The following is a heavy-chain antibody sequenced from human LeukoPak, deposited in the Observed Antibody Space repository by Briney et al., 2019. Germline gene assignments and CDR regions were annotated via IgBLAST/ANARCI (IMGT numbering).Heavy chain of an antibody. D-gene: IGHD6-13*01. J-gene: IGHJ4*02. V-gene: IGHV4-34*01. CDR3: ARGGQQLAAFDY. CDR1: GGSFSGYY. CDR2: INHSGST. Sequence: SETLSLTCAVYGGSFSGYYWSWIRQPPGKGLEWIGEINHSGSTNYNPSLKSRVTISVDTSKNQFSLKLSSVTAADTAVYYCARGGQQLAAFDYWGRGTLVTVSS.